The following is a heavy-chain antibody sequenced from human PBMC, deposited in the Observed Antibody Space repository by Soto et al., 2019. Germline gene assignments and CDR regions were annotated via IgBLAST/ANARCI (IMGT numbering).Heavy chain of an antibody. CDR3: ARSQGRSTSLEIDYNYYYGMDV. D-gene: IGHD2-2*01. CDR2: IIHISDTT. V-gene: IGHV1-69*01. CDR1: GGTFSSYA. Sequence: QVQLVQSGAEVKKPGSSVKVSCKASGGTFSSYAISWVRQAPGQGLEWMGGIIHISDTTNYAQKFQGRVTITADESTSTAYMERSRLRSEDTSVYDCARSQGRSTSLEIDYNYYYGMDVWGQGTTVTVSS. J-gene: IGHJ6*02.